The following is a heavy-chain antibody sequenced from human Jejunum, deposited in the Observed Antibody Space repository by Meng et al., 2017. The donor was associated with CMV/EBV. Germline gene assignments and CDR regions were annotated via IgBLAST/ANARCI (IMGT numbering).Heavy chain of an antibody. CDR2: SYYSGNT. Sequence: GDYYWSWLRQPPGKGPEWIGYSYYSGNTCYNPSLKRRVTISVDTSKNQFSLRLTSMTAADTAVYYCARGAQLLPPPTYYYYGLDVWGQGTTVTVSS. D-gene: IGHD5-18*01. CDR1: GDYY. V-gene: IGHV4-30-4*08. J-gene: IGHJ6*02. CDR3: ARGAQLLPPPTYYYYGLDV.